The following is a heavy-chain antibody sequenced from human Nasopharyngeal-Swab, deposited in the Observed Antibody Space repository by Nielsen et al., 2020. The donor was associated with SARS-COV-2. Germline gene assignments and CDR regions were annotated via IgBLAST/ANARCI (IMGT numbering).Heavy chain of an antibody. V-gene: IGHV4-59*08. CDR2: IYYSGST. J-gene: IGHJ4*02. Sequence: GSLRLSCTVSGGSISSYYWSWIRQPPGKGLEWIGYIYYSGSTNYNPSLKSRVTISVDTSKNQFSLKLSSVTAADTAVYYCARLPYDSSGYHTFDYWGQGTLVTVSS. CDR1: GGSISSYY. CDR3: ARLPYDSSGYHTFDY. D-gene: IGHD3-22*01.